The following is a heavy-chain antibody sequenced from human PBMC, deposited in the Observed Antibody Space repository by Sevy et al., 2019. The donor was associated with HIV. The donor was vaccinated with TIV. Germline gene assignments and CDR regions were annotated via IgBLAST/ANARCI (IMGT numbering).Heavy chain of an antibody. V-gene: IGHV4-34*01. CDR1: GGSFSGYY. CDR3: ARVVGGQQLAYYYYYYGMDV. D-gene: IGHD6-13*01. J-gene: IGHJ6*02. Sequence: SETLSLTCAVYGGSFSGYYWSWIRQPPGKGLEWIGEINHSGSTNYNPSLKSRVTISVDTSKNQFSLKRSSVTAADTAVYYCARVVGGQQLAYYYYYYGMDVWGQGTTVTVSS. CDR2: INHSGST.